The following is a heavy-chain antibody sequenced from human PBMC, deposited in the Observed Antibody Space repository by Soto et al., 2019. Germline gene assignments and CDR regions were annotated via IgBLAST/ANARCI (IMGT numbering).Heavy chain of an antibody. CDR1: GDPVSSGSYY. J-gene: IGHJ4*02. CDR2: IYHTGST. CDR3: AAKLGTTHYFDF. V-gene: IGHV4-31*03. Sequence: PSGTLSLTCSVSGDPVSSGSYYWTWVRQHPVKGLEWIGYIYHTGSTYYNPSLQSRLIMSIDTSKNQFSLHLYSVTAADTAVYFCAAKLGTTHYFDFWGQGSLVTVSP. D-gene: IGHD7-27*01.